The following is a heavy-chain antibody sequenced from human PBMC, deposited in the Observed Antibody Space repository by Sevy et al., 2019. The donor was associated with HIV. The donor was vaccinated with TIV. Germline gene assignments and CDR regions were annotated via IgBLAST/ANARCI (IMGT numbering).Heavy chain of an antibody. CDR3: ARGIYGSGSRLGLGY. CDR1: GFTFSSYW. CDR2: MRQDGSEK. Sequence: GGSLRLSCAASGFTFSSYWMTWVRQAPGKGLEWVANMRQDGSEKYYVDSVKGRLTISRVNAKNSLYLQMNSLRAEDTAVYYCARGIYGSGSRLGLGYWGQGTLVTVSS. J-gene: IGHJ4*02. D-gene: IGHD3-10*01. V-gene: IGHV3-7*01.